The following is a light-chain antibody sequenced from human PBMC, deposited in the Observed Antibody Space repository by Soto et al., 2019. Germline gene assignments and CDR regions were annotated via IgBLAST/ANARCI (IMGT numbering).Light chain of an antibody. V-gene: IGKV3-11*01. Sequence: EIVLTQSPATLSLSPGDRATLSCRASQTIGRLLAWYQQKPGQAPRLLIHDASTRATGIPARFSGSGFGTDFTLTISSLEPEDFAFYYCHQRHDWPITFGQGTRLDIK. CDR2: DAS. J-gene: IGKJ5*01. CDR1: QTIGRL. CDR3: HQRHDWPIT.